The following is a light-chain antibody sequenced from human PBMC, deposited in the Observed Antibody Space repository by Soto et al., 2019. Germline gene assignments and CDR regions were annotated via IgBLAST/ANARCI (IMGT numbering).Light chain of an antibody. Sequence: EIILTQSPDTLSLSPGERATLSCRASQTVSSNYLAWXXXRPXQTPRLLIYGASTRAAGIPDRFSGSGSGTDFTLTITRLEPEDSAVYFCQQYTGSPTTFGQGTRLEIK. CDR1: QTVSSNY. V-gene: IGKV3-20*01. CDR2: GAS. J-gene: IGKJ5*01. CDR3: QQYTGSPTT.